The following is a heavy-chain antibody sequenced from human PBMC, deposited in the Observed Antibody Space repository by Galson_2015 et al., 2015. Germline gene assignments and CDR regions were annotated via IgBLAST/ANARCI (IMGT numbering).Heavy chain of an antibody. Sequence: SLRLSCAASGFTFSSYGMHWVRQAPGKGLEWVAVIWYDGSNKYYADSVKGRFTISRDNSKNTLYLQMNSLRAEDTAVYYCARDRKSVCSSTSCQGLRYWGQGTLVTVSS. J-gene: IGHJ4*02. CDR1: GFTFSSYG. CDR2: IWYDGSNK. D-gene: IGHD2-2*01. V-gene: IGHV3-33*01. CDR3: ARDRKSVCSSTSCQGLRY.